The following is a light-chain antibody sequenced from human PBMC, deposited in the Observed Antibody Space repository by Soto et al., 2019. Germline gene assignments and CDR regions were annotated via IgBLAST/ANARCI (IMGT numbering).Light chain of an antibody. CDR2: EGS. J-gene: IGLJ2*01. V-gene: IGLV2-23*01. Sequence: QSALTQPASVSGSPGQSITISCTGTSSEVGSYNLVSWYQQHPGKAPKLMIYEGSKRPSGVSNRFSGSKSGNTASLTISGLQAEDEADYYCCSYAGSSLVVFGGGTQLTVL. CDR1: SSEVGSYNL. CDR3: CSYAGSSLVV.